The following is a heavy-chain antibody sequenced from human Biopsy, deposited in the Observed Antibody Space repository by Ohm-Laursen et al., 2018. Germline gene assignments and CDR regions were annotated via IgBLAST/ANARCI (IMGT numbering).Heavy chain of an antibody. Sequence: TLSLTCTVSGGSISVSTYHWGWIRQSPGKGLEWIGNIYYSGNTDYSPSLKSRVTISVDTSNNQFSLKLRSVTAADTAVYYCARQVDFWSGYVDYWGQGTLVAVSS. J-gene: IGHJ4*02. V-gene: IGHV4-39*01. CDR2: IYYSGNT. CDR1: GGSISVSTYH. CDR3: ARQVDFWSGYVDY. D-gene: IGHD3-3*01.